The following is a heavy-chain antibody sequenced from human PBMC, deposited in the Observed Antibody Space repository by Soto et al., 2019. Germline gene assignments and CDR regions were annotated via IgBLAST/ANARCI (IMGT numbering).Heavy chain of an antibody. J-gene: IGHJ2*01. CDR2: IYYSEST. V-gene: IGHV4-59*01. D-gene: IGHD2-2*01. CDR3: ARPVVPLQASGFDL. Sequence: QVQLQESGPGLVKPSETLSLTCTVSGGSISSYYWSWIRQPPGKGLEWIGYIYYSESTNYNPSLKSRVTISVDTPKNQFSLKLSSVTTADTAVYYCARPVVPLQASGFDLWGRGTLVTVSS. CDR1: GGSISSYY.